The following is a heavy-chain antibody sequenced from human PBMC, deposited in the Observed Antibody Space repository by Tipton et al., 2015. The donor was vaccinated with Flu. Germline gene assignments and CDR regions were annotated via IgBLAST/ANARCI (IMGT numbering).Heavy chain of an antibody. CDR2: INHSGST. Sequence: GLVKPSETLSLTCAVYGGSFSGYYWSWIRQPPGKGLEWIGEINHSGSTNYNPSLKSRVTMSVDTSKNQFSLKLSSVTAADTAVYYCARDSGSSWYSDFDYWGQGTLVTVSS. CDR1: GGSFSGYY. J-gene: IGHJ4*02. CDR3: ARDSGSSWYSDFDY. D-gene: IGHD6-13*01. V-gene: IGHV4-34*01.